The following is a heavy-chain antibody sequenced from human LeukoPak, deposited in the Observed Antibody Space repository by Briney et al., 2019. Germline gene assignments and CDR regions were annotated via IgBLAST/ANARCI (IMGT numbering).Heavy chain of an antibody. CDR2: ISAYNGNT. Sequence: GASVKVSCKASGYTFTSYGISWVRQAPGQGLEWMGWISAYNGNTNYAQKLQGRVTMTTDTSTSTAYMELRSLRSDDTAVYYCARDSYGDYGPWAFDIWGQGTMVTVSS. J-gene: IGHJ3*02. CDR3: ARDSYGDYGPWAFDI. V-gene: IGHV1-18*01. CDR1: GYTFTSYG. D-gene: IGHD4-17*01.